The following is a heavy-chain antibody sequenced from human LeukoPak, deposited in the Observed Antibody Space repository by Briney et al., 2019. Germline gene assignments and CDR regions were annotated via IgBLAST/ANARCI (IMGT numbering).Heavy chain of an antibody. D-gene: IGHD3-22*01. J-gene: IGHJ2*01. Sequence: PSETLSLTCTVSGGSISSYYWSWIRQPAGKGLEWIGRIYTSGSTNYNPSLESRVTMSVVTSKNQFSLKLSSVTAADTAVYYCARGVGNMIVFRSHDWYFDLWGRGTLVTVSS. CDR3: ARGVGNMIVFRSHDWYFDL. CDR2: IYTSGST. CDR1: GGSISSYY. V-gene: IGHV4-4*07.